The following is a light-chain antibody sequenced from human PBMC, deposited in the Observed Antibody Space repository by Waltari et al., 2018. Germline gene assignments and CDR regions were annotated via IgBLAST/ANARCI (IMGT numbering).Light chain of an antibody. CDR1: TSSIGANFD. J-gene: IGLJ2*01. CDR3: QSYDSSLNTVV. Sequence: QSVLTQPPSVSGAPGQRVTISCTGGTSSIGANFDVHWYQQIPGTAPKLLIFGNDRRPSGVPDRFSASKSGSSASLAISGLQAEDEADYYCQSYDSSLNTVVFGGGTKLTVL. V-gene: IGLV1-40*01. CDR2: GND.